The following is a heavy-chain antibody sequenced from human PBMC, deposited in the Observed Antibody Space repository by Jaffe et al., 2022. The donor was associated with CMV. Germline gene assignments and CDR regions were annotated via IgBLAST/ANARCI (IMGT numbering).Heavy chain of an antibody. D-gene: IGHD2-15*01. CDR2: IKQDGSEK. CDR1: GFTFSSYW. J-gene: IGHJ6*02. Sequence: EVQLVESGGGLVQPGGSLRLSCAASGFTFSSYWMSWVRQAPGKGLEWVANIKQDGSEKYYVDSVKGRFTISRDNAKNSLYLQMNSLRAEDTAVYYCAREASSDSGYYYYGMDVWGQGTTVTVSS. CDR3: AREASSDSGYYYYGMDV. V-gene: IGHV3-7*03.